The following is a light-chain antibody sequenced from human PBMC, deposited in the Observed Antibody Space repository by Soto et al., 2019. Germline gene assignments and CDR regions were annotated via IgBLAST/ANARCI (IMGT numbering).Light chain of an antibody. J-gene: IGKJ1*01. CDR1: QSVSSSY. CDR2: GAS. CDR3: QQYGSSPRT. V-gene: IGKV3-20*01. Sequence: DIVLTQSPGTLSLSPGERATLSSSSSQSVSSSYLAWYQQKPGQAPRLLIYGASSRATGIPDRFSGSGSGTDFTLTISRLEPEDFAVYYCQQYGSSPRTFGQGTKVDIK.